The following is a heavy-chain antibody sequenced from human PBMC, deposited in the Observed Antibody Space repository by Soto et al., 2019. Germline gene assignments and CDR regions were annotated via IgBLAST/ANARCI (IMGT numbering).Heavy chain of an antibody. Sequence: QLQLQESGSGLVKPSQTLSLTCAVSGGSISSGGYSWSWIRQPPGKGLEWIGYIYHSGSTYYNTSLKSRVIISVDRSKNQFSLKLSSVTAADTAVYYCARVQYCSGGSCYKIFDYWGQGTLVTVSS. CDR3: ARVQYCSGGSCYKIFDY. CDR2: IYHSGST. V-gene: IGHV4-30-2*01. D-gene: IGHD2-15*01. J-gene: IGHJ4*02. CDR1: GGSISSGGYS.